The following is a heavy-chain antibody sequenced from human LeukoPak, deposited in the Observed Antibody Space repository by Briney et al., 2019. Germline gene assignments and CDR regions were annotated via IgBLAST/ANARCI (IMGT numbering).Heavy chain of an antibody. CDR3: ASTEWNYAR. CDR2: IHYSGST. D-gene: IGHD1-7*01. CDR1: GGSITSYY. Sequence: KASETLSLTCTVSGGSITSYYWSWMRQPPGKGLEWIGYIHYSGSTNYNPSLKSRVTISLDTPRTQFSLKLTSVTAADTAVYYCASTEWNYARWGQGTLVTVSS. V-gene: IGHV4-59*08. J-gene: IGHJ4*02.